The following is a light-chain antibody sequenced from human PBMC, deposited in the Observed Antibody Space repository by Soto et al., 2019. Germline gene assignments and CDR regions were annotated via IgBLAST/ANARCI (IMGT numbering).Light chain of an antibody. V-gene: IGKV3-11*01. CDR2: DAS. Sequence: EIVLTQSPATLSLFPGERATLSCRASQSVGTNFGWYQQKPGQPPRLLIYDASNRATGIPARFSASGSGTEFSLTISSLEPGDFAVYYCQQHTERPPVTFGGGTKVEIK. J-gene: IGKJ4*01. CDR1: QSVGTN. CDR3: QQHTERPPVT.